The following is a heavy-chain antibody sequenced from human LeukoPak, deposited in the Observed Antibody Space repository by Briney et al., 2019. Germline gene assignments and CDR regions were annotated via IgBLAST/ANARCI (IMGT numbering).Heavy chain of an antibody. J-gene: IGHJ4*02. CDR3: AKRDDSSGSSFDY. Sequence: GGSLRLSCAASGFTFSSYAMSWVRQAPGKGLEWVSAISGSGGSTYYADSVKGRFTISRDNSKNTPYLQMNSLRAEDTAVYYCAKRDDSSGSSFDYWGQGTLVTVSS. CDR1: GFTFSSYA. V-gene: IGHV3-23*01. D-gene: IGHD6-19*01. CDR2: ISGSGGST.